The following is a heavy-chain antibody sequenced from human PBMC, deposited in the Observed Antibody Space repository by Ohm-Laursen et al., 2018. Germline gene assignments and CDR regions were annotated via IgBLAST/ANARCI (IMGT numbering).Heavy chain of an antibody. CDR3: ARQEGYCSSTSCYEVWFDP. J-gene: IGHJ5*02. CDR1: GASMIDYY. V-gene: IGHV4-59*08. CDR2: IYYSGST. D-gene: IGHD2-2*01. Sequence: SDTLSLTCTVSGASMIDYYWNWIRQPPGKGLEWIGYIYYSGSTKYNPSLESRVTISLDTSRNQFSLRLTSLTAADTAVYYCARQEGYCSSTSCYEVWFDPWGQGTLVTVSS.